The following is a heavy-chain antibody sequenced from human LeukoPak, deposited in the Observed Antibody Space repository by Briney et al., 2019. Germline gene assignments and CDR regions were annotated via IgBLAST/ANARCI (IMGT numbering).Heavy chain of an antibody. CDR3: AKDRGFGRGFRAYDGYYFDY. CDR1: GFTFSSYG. CDR2: IWYDGSNK. D-gene: IGHD5-12*01. V-gene: IGHV3-33*06. Sequence: PGRSLRLSCAASGFTFSSYGMHWVRQAPGKGLEWVAVIWYDGSNKYYADSVKGRFTISRDNSRNTLFLQMNSLRTEDTAVYYCAKDRGFGRGFRAYDGYYFDYWGQGTLVTVSS. J-gene: IGHJ4*02.